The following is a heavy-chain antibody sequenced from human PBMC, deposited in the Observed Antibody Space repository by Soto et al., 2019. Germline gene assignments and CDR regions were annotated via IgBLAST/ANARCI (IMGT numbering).Heavy chain of an antibody. J-gene: IGHJ6*03. CDR1: GGSISSYY. V-gene: IGHV4-59*08. CDR3: ARAEGYCSSTSCYAGNYYYYMDV. D-gene: IGHD2-2*01. CDR2: IYYSGST. Sequence: SETLSLTCTVSGGSISSYYWSWIQQPPGKGLEWIGYIYYSGSTNYNPSLKSRVTISVDTSKNQFSLKLSSVTAADTAVYYCARAEGYCSSTSCYAGNYYYYMDVWGKGTTVTVSS.